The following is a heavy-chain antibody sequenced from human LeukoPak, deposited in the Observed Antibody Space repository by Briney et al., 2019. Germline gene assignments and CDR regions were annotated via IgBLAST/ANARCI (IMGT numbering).Heavy chain of an antibody. D-gene: IGHD6-19*01. V-gene: IGHV3-21*01. Sequence: GGSLRLSCAASGSTFSSYSMNWVRQAPGKGLEWVSSISSSSSYIYYADSVKGRFTISRDNAKNSLYLQMNSLRAEDTAVYYCARDYGAVAPWELDAFDIWGQGTMVTVSS. CDR3: ARDYGAVAPWELDAFDI. J-gene: IGHJ3*02. CDR2: ISSSSSYI. CDR1: GSTFSSYS.